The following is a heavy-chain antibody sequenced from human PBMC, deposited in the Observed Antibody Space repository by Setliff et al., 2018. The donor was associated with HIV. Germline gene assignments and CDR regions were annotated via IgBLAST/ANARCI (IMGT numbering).Heavy chain of an antibody. CDR3: ARRLSFYDPGGFDY. Sequence: SETLSLTCTVSGGSISSYYWSWIRQPPGKGLEWIGYIYTSWSTNYNPSLKSRVTISVDTSKNQFSLKLSTVTAADTAVYYCARRLSFYDPGGFDYWGQGTLVTVSS. D-gene: IGHD3-22*01. V-gene: IGHV4-4*09. CDR1: GGSISSYY. CDR2: IYTSWST. J-gene: IGHJ4*02.